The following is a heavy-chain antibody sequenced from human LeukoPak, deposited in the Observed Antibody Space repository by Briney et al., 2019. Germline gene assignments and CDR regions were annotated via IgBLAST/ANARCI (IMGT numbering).Heavy chain of an antibody. CDR2: ISSSSIYI. D-gene: IGHD3-10*01. CDR3: ARESSEGFDY. CDR1: GFTFITYS. V-gene: IGHV3-21*01. Sequence: PGGSLRPSCAASGFTFITYSMNWVRQAPGKGLEWVSSISSSSIYIYYADSVKGRFTISRDNAKNSLYLQMNSLRAEDTAVYYCARESSEGFDYWGQGTLVTVSS. J-gene: IGHJ4*02.